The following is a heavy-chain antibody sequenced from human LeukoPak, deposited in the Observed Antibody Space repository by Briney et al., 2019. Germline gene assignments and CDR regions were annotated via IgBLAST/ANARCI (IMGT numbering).Heavy chain of an antibody. CDR2: IYTGGRT. Sequence: GGSLRLSCAVSGFIVSDYYMYWVRQAPGKSLDWVSVIYTGGRTLYADSVRGRVTISRDSPKNTLYLQMDSLRAEDTAIYYCARDSSDFGDALDIWGQGTMVTVSS. D-gene: IGHD3-3*01. CDR3: ARDSSDFGDALDI. CDR1: GFIVSDYY. V-gene: IGHV3-53*01. J-gene: IGHJ3*02.